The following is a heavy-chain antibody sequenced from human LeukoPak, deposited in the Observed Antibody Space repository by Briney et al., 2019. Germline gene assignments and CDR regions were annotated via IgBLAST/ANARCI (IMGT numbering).Heavy chain of an antibody. Sequence: SETLSLTCAVYGGSFSGYYWSWIRQPPGKGLEWIGEINNSGSTNYNPSLKSRVTISVDTSKNQFSLKLSSVTAADTAVYYCASTVNTIFGTSIDYWGQGTLVTVSS. V-gene: IGHV4-34*01. J-gene: IGHJ4*02. CDR2: INNSGST. D-gene: IGHD3-3*01. CDR1: GGSFSGYY. CDR3: ASTVNTIFGTSIDY.